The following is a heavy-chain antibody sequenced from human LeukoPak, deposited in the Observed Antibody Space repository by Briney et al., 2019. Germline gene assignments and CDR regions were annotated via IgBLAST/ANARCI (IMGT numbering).Heavy chain of an antibody. V-gene: IGHV3-7*03. CDR2: IKQDGSEK. J-gene: IGHJ5*02. Sequence: GGSLRLSCAASGFTFSSYWMSWVRQAPGKGLEWVANIKQDGSEKYYVDSVKGRFTISRDNAKNSLYLQMNSLRAEDTAVYYCARNTYYDFWSYNWFDPWGQGTLVTVSS. D-gene: IGHD3-3*01. CDR3: ARNTYYDFWSYNWFDP. CDR1: GFTFSSYW.